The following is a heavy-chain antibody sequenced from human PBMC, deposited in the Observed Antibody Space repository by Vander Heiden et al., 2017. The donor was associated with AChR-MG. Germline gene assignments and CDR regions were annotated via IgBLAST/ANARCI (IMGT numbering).Heavy chain of an antibody. CDR1: GYTLTELS. V-gene: IGHV1-24*01. D-gene: IGHD2-15*01. J-gene: IGHJ4*02. CDR2: FDPEDGET. CDR3: ATLRAYCSGGSCYREFDH. Sequence: QALLVQSGAEVKKPGASVKVSCKVSGYTLTELSMHWVRQAPGKGLEWMGGFDPEDGETIYAQKFQGRVTLTEDTSTDTAYMELSSLRSDDTAVYYCATLRAYCSGGSCYREFDHWGQGTLVTVSS.